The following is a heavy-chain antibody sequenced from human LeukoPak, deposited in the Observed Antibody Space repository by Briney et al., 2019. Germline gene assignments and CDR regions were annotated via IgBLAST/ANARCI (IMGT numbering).Heavy chain of an antibody. Sequence: ASVTVSCKASGGTFSSYAISWVRQAPGQGLEWMGRINPNSGGTNYAQKFQGRVTMTRDTSISTAYMELSRLRSDDTAVYYCARAGYYYDSSGYRPAYYFDYWGQGTLVTVSS. CDR2: INPNSGGT. J-gene: IGHJ4*02. V-gene: IGHV1-2*06. CDR3: ARAGYYYDSSGYRPAYYFDY. D-gene: IGHD3-22*01. CDR1: GGTFSSYA.